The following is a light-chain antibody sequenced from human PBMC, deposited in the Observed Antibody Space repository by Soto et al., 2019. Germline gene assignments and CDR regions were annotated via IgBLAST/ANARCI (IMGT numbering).Light chain of an antibody. J-gene: IGLJ3*02. CDR2: DVS. CDR3: CSYAGSYTWV. CDR1: FNDVGGYNY. V-gene: IGLV2-11*01. Sequence: QSALTQPPSASGSPGQSVTISCTGTFNDVGGYNYVSWYQQHPGKAPKVIIYDVSKRPSGVPDRFSGSKSGNTASLTISGLQAEDEADYYCCSYAGSYTWVFGGGTKLTVL.